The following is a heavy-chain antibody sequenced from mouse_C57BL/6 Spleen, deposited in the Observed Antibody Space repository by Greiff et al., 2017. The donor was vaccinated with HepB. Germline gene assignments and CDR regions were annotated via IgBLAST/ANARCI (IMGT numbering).Heavy chain of an antibody. Sequence: QVQLQQPGAELVKPGASVKLSCKASGYTFTSYWMQWVKQRPGQGLEWIGEIDPSDSYTNYKQKFKGKATLTVDTSSSTAYMQLSSLTSEDSAVYYCARNYGSSYAWFAYWGQGTLVTVSA. CDR2: IDPSDSYT. CDR1: GYTFTSYW. D-gene: IGHD1-1*01. CDR3: ARNYGSSYAWFAY. J-gene: IGHJ3*01. V-gene: IGHV1-50*01.